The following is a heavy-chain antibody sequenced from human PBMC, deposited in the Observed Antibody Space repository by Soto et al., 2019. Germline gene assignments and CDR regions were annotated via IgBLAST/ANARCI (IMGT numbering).Heavy chain of an antibody. Sequence: SETLSLTCTVSGGSISSGGYYWSWIRQHPGKGLEWIGYIYYSGSTYYNPSLKSRVTISVDTSKNQFSLKLSSVTTADTAVYYCARENGDYDLNWFDPWGQGTLVTVSS. CDR1: GGSISSGGYY. D-gene: IGHD4-17*01. V-gene: IGHV4-31*03. J-gene: IGHJ5*02. CDR3: ARENGDYDLNWFDP. CDR2: IYYSGST.